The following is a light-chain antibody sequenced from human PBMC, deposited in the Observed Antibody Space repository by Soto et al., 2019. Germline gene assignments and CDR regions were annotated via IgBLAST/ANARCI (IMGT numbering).Light chain of an antibody. V-gene: IGLV4-60*02. CDR3: ETWDSNTRV. CDR1: SGHSSYI. J-gene: IGLJ2*01. Sequence: QAVLTQSSSASASLGSSVKLTCTLSSGHSSYIIAWHQQQPGKAPRYLMKLEDTGRCNKGSGVPDRFSGSSSGADRYLTISNLQFEDEADYYCETWDSNTRVFGGGTKLTVL. CDR2: LEDTGRC.